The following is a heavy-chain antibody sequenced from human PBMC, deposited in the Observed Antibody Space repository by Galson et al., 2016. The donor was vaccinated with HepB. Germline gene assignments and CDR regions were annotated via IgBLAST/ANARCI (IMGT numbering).Heavy chain of an antibody. CDR1: GGSIGRGGFY. Sequence: LSLTCTVSGGSIGRGGFYWSWIRQHPGKGLEWIGSIYYSGKTYYNPSLKSRMSISVDTSKNEFSLGVSSVTAADTAVYYCARTDARRITGFYFDFWGQGALVTVSS. CDR2: IYYSGKT. V-gene: IGHV4-31*03. D-gene: IGHD1-1*01. CDR3: ARTDARRITGFYFDF. J-gene: IGHJ4*02.